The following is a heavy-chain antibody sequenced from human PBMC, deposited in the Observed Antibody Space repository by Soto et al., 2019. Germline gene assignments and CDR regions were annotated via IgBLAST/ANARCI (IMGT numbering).Heavy chain of an antibody. CDR2: ISASGGST. CDR1: GFTFSDFA. CDR3: AKRTRTACFPFDY. V-gene: IGHV3-23*01. Sequence: GGSLRLSCVVSGFTFSDFAMTWVRQTAGKGLEWISSISASGGSTNYADSVKGRFTISRDNSKNTLYLQMNSLRVEDTAMYYYAKRTRTACFPFDYWGRGALVTVSS. J-gene: IGHJ4*02. D-gene: IGHD2-15*01.